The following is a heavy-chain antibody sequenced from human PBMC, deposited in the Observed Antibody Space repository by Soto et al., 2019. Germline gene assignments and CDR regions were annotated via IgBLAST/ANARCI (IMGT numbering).Heavy chain of an antibody. D-gene: IGHD3-22*01. CDR1: GYSISSSNW. V-gene: IGHV4-28*03. CDR2: IYYSGTT. J-gene: IGHJ5*02. CDR3: ARGRMIVVQLYNWFDP. Sequence: SETLSLTCAVSGYSISSSNWWGWIRQPPGKGLEWIGYIYYSGTTYYNPSLKSRVTMSVDTSKNQFSLKLTSVTAVDTAVYYCARGRMIVVQLYNWFDPWGKGTLVTVSS.